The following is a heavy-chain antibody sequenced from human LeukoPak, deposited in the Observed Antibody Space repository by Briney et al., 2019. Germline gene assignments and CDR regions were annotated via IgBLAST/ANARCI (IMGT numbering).Heavy chain of an antibody. J-gene: IGHJ3*02. D-gene: IGHD2-2*03. CDR1: GFTFSRYA. CDR2: ISGSGGST. Sequence: GGSLRLSCAASGFTFSRYAMSWVRQAPGKGLEWVSVISGSGGSTYYADSVKGRFTISRDNSKNTLYLQMNSLRAEDTAVYYCAKDYLDIVVVPAALDAFDIWGQGSMVTVSS. CDR3: AKDYLDIVVVPAALDAFDI. V-gene: IGHV3-23*01.